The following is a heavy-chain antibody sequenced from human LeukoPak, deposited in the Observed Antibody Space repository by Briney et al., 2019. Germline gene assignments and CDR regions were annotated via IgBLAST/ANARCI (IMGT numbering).Heavy chain of an antibody. CDR1: GGTFSSYA. Sequence: ASVKVSCKASGGTFSSYAISWVRQAPGQGLEWMGGIIPIFGTANYAQKFQGRVTITADKSTSTAYMELNSLRAEDTAVYYCVRDFMYNTACTGCWGQGTLVTVSS. D-gene: IGHD5-18*01. J-gene: IGHJ4*02. CDR2: IIPIFGTA. V-gene: IGHV1-69*06. CDR3: VRDFMYNTACTGC.